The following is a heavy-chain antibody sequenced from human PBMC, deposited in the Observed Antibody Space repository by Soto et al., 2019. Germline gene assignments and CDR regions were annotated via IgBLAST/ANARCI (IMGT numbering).Heavy chain of an antibody. CDR3: ATTLTGTAPNAFDI. Sequence: ASVKVSCKVSGYTLTELSMHWVRQAPGKGLEWMGGFDPEDGETIYAQKFQGRVTMTEDTSTDTAFMELSSLRSEDTAVYYCATTLTGTAPNAFDIWGKGTMVTVSS. J-gene: IGHJ3*02. V-gene: IGHV1-24*01. CDR1: GYTLTELS. D-gene: IGHD1-20*01. CDR2: FDPEDGET.